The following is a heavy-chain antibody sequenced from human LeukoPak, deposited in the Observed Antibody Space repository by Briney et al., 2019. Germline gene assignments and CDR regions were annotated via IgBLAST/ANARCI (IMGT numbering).Heavy chain of an antibody. V-gene: IGHV4-59*01. CDR2: IYYSGST. D-gene: IGHD2-15*01. J-gene: IGHJ6*02. Sequence: PSETLSLTCTVSGGSISSYYWSWIRQPPGKGLEWIGYIYYSGSTNYNPSLKSRVTISVDTSKNQFSLKLSSVTAADTAVYYCARGVMVAATDHYYYGMDVWGQGTTVTVSS. CDR3: ARGVMVAATDHYYYGMDV. CDR1: GGSISSYY.